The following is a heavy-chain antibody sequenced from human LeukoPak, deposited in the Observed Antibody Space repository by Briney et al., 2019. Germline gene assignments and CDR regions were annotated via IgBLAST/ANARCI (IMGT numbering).Heavy chain of an antibody. D-gene: IGHD3-10*01. CDR2: ISWNSGTI. V-gene: IGHV3-9*01. CDR1: GFTFDDYA. J-gene: IGHJ5*02. CDR3: ARDIRNYYDSGAYGWFDP. Sequence: GRSLRLSCAASGFTFDDYAMHWVRQAPGKGLEWVSGISWNSGTIGYADSVKGRFTISRDNAKNSLYLQMNSLRAEDTATYYCARDIRNYYDSGAYGWFDPGGQGALVPVSS.